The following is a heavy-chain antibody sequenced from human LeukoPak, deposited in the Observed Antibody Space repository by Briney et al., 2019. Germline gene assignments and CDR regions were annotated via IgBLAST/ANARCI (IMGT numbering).Heavy chain of an antibody. CDR3: ARARFRSPAAFDI. CDR2: IYYSGST. J-gene: IGHJ3*02. CDR1: GGSISSYY. D-gene: IGHD3-16*01. V-gene: IGHV4-59*01. Sequence: SETLSLTCTVSGGSISSYYWSWIRQPTGKGLEWIGYIYYSGSTNYNPSLKSRVTISVDTSKNQFSLKLSSVTAADTAVYYCARARFRSPAAFDIWGQGTMVTVSS.